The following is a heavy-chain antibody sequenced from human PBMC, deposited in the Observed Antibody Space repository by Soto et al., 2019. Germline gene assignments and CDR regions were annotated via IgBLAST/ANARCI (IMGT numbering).Heavy chain of an antibody. V-gene: IGHV1-69*01. CDR1: GGTFSSYA. CDR3: ARDPWSSCYNSAACYFDY. J-gene: IGHJ4*02. CDR2: IIPIFGTA. Sequence: QVQLVQSGAEVTKPGSWVKVSCKASGGTFSSYAISWVRQAPGQGLECMGGIIPIFGTANYAQKSQGRVTITADEATSAPYMERSSLRSEDTAVYYCARDPWSSCYNSAACYFDYWGQGTLVTVSS. D-gene: IGHD2-2*02.